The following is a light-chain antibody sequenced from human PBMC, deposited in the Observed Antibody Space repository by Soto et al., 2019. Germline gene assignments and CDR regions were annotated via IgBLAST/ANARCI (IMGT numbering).Light chain of an antibody. V-gene: IGKV1-39*01. CDR3: QQSYSTPIT. CDR2: AAS. J-gene: IGKJ5*01. Sequence: DIQMTQSPSSLSASVGDRVTITCRASQNINNYLNWYQQKPGKAPNLLIYAASSFQSGVTSRFSGSGSGTDFTLTISSLQPEDFATYYCQQSYSTPITFGQGTRLEIK. CDR1: QNINNY.